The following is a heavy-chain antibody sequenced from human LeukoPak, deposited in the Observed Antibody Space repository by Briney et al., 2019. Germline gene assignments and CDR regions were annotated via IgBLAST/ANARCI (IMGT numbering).Heavy chain of an antibody. D-gene: IGHD1-26*01. CDR1: GFTFSRHW. CDR3: ARGVIVGATTGDDALDI. Sequence: PGGSLRLSCAASGFTFSRHWMSWVRQAPGKGLEWVANIKEDGSEKYYVDSVKGRFTISRDNAKNSLSVQMNSLRAEDTAVYYCARGVIVGATTGDDALDIWGQGTMVTVSS. J-gene: IGHJ3*02. V-gene: IGHV3-7*04. CDR2: IKEDGSEK.